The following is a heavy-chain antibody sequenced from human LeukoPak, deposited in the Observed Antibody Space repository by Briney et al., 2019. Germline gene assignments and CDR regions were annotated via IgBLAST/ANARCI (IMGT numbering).Heavy chain of an antibody. D-gene: IGHD3-10*02. CDR3: AELGITMIGGV. CDR2: INWNGGST. CDR1: GFTFDDYG. J-gene: IGHJ6*04. Sequence: GGSLRLSCAASGFTFDDYGMSWVRQAPGKGLERVSGINWNGGSTGYADSVKGRFTISRDNAKNSLYLQMNSLRAEDTAVYYCAELGITMIGGVWGKGTTVTISS. V-gene: IGHV3-20*04.